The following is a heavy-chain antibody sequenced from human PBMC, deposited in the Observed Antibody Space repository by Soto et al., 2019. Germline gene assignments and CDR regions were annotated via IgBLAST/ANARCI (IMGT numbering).Heavy chain of an antibody. Sequence: GGSLRLSCAASGFTFSSYGMHWVRQAPGKGLEWVAVIWYDGSNKYYADSVKGRFTISRDNSKNTLYLQMNSLRAEDTAVYYCARDRDCSGGSCYPQGFDYWGQGTLVTVSS. D-gene: IGHD2-15*01. V-gene: IGHV3-33*01. CDR2: IWYDGSNK. J-gene: IGHJ4*02. CDR1: GFTFSSYG. CDR3: ARDRDCSGGSCYPQGFDY.